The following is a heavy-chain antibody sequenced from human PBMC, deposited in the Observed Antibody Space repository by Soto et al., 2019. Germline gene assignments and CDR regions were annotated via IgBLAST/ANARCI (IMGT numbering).Heavy chain of an antibody. V-gene: IGHV1-18*01. Sequence: QVQLVQSGAEVKKPGASVKVSCKASGYTFTSYGISWVRQAPGQGLEWMGWISAYNGNTNYAQKLQGRVTMTTDTSPSPAYMELRSLRSDDTAVYFCARDSPYSSGWYGWFRPLGPGTLVTVSS. CDR2: ISAYNGNT. CDR3: ARDSPYSSGWYGWFRP. CDR1: GYTFTSYG. J-gene: IGHJ5*02. D-gene: IGHD6-19*01.